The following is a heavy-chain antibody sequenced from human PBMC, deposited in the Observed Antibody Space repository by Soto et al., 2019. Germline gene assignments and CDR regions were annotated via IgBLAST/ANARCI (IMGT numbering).Heavy chain of an antibody. CDR3: AGYCSSSICTEANYFDLEV. CDR1: VWCIYTYY. D-gene: IGHD2-2*01. V-gene: IGHV4-59*01. CDR2: ISDGGST. Sequence: SSTXSLTGNVSVWCIYTYYFNWIRQSPGKGLECIGYISDGGSTNYNPSLKSRVTISVDTSKKQVSLKLTSVSAPDTARYFCAGYCSSSICTEANYFDLEVCGQGPTV. J-gene: IGHJ6*01.